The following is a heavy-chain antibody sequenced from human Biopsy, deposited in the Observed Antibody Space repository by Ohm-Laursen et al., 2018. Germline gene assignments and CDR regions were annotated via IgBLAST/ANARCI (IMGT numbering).Heavy chain of an antibody. CDR1: GFTFSSYG. CDR2: ISYDGSGE. V-gene: IGHV3-30*03. Sequence: SLRLSCTASGFTFSSYGMHWVRQAPGKGLEWVAVISYDGSGEYYADSLQGRFIISRDNPKNTVDLQMNSLRAEDTAVYFCARDGKRWDYSTYFSWYFDLWGRGTLVTVSS. J-gene: IGHJ2*01. D-gene: IGHD4-11*01. CDR3: ARDGKRWDYSTYFSWYFDL.